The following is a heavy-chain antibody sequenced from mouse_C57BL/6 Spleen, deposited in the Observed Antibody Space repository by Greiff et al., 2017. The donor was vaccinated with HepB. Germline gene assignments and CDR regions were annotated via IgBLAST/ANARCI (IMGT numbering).Heavy chain of an antibody. CDR2: INPSSGYT. V-gene: IGHV1-4*01. Sequence: QVQLQQSGAELARPGASVKMSCKASGYTFTSYTMHWVKQRPGQDLEWIGYINPSSGYTKYNQKFKDKATLTADKSSSTAYMQLSSLTSEDSAVYYCARSQEVVEGDYWGQGTTLTVSS. D-gene: IGHD1-1*01. CDR1: GYTFTSYT. CDR3: ARSQEVVEGDY. J-gene: IGHJ2*01.